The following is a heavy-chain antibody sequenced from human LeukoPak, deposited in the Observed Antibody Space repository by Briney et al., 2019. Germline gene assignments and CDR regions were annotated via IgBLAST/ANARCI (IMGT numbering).Heavy chain of an antibody. CDR2: ISGSGGST. J-gene: IGHJ4*02. CDR3: AKDHYDYVWGSYRPFDY. V-gene: IGHV3-23*01. D-gene: IGHD3-16*02. CDR1: GFTFSSYA. Sequence: GGSLRLSCAASGFTFSSYAMSWVRQAPGKGLEWVSAISGSGGSTYYADSVKGRFAISRDNSKNTLYLQMNSLRAEDTAVYYCAKDHYDYVWGSYRPFDYWGQGTLVTVSS.